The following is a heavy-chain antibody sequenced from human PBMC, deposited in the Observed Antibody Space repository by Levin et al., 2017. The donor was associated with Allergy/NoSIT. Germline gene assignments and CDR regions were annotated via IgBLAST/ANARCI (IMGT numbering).Heavy chain of an antibody. CDR1: GFTFSSYG. V-gene: IGHV3-30*18. D-gene: IGHD3-16*01. J-gene: IGHJ6*03. CDR2: ISYDGSNK. Sequence: GGSLRLSCAASGFTFSSYGMHWVRQAPGKGLEWVAVISYDGSNKYYADSVKGRFTISRDNSKNTLYLQMNSLRAEDTAVYYCAKDFLRLTEYYYYMDVWGKGTTVTVSS. CDR3: AKDFLRLTEYYYYMDV.